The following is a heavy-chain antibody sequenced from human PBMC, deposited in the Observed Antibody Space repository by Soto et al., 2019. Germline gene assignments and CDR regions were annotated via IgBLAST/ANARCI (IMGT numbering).Heavy chain of an antibody. V-gene: IGHV3-7*01. CDR3: ARGDTPMITGMDSFDI. CDR1: GFTFSRYW. Sequence: GSLRLSCAASGFTFSRYWMNWVRQAPGKGLEWVANIKQDGAEKNYVDSVKGRFTISRDNARKSLYLQMDSLRAEDTAVYFCARGDTPMITGMDSFDIWGQGTMVTVSS. J-gene: IGHJ3*02. CDR2: IKQDGAEK. D-gene: IGHD5-18*01.